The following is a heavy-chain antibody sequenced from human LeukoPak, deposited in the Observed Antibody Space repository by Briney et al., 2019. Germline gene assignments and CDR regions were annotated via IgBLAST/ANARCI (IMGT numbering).Heavy chain of an antibody. CDR2: ISAYNGNT. D-gene: IGHD3-3*01. CDR3: ASMTRADYDFWSGYSDTYYYYYYMDV. Sequence: ASVKVSCKASGYTFTSYGISWVRQAPGQGLEWMGWISAYNGNTNYAQKLQGRVTMTTDTTTSTAYMELRSLRSDATAVYYCASMTRADYDFWSGYSDTYYYYYYMDVWGKGTTVTVSS. J-gene: IGHJ6*03. V-gene: IGHV1-18*01. CDR1: GYTFTSYG.